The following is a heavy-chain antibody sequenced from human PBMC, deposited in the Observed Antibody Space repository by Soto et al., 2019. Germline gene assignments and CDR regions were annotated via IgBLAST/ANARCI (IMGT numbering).Heavy chain of an antibody. CDR2: IYPGDSDT. V-gene: IGHV5-51*01. Sequence: PGESLKISCKGSGYSVTSYWIGWVRQMPGKGLEWMGIIYPGDSDTRYSPSFQGQVTISADKSISTAYLQWSSLKASDTAMYYCARSLRYCSGGSCHPYYYGMDVWGQGXTVTVSS. J-gene: IGHJ6*01. CDR1: GYSVTSYW. D-gene: IGHD2-15*01. CDR3: ARSLRYCSGGSCHPYYYGMDV.